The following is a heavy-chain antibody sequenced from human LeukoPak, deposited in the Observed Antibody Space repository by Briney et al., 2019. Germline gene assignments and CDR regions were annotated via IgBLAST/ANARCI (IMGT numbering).Heavy chain of an antibody. D-gene: IGHD3-22*01. CDR3: AKVDDYYDSSGYPLDY. V-gene: IGHV3-30*02. Sequence: PGGSLRLSCAASGLTFSSYGMHWVRQAPGKGLEWVAFIRYDGSNKYYADSVKGRFTISRDNSKNTLYLQMNSLRAEDTAVYYCAKVDDYYDSSGYPLDYWGQGTLVTVSS. CDR2: IRYDGSNK. CDR1: GLTFSSYG. J-gene: IGHJ4*02.